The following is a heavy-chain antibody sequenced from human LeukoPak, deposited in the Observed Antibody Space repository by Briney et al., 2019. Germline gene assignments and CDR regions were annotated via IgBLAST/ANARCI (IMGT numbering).Heavy chain of an antibody. D-gene: IGHD2-2*01. J-gene: IGHJ4*02. CDR2: ISGGGDGT. CDR1: GFTFSDYA. Sequence: GGSLTLSCAASGFTFSDYAMTWVRQTPGKGLKWVSVISGGGDGTDYADSMRGRSTISRDNSKNTLYLQMNSLRAEDTALYYCAKLGCTGTICYANYWGQGTLVTVPS. V-gene: IGHV3-23*01. CDR3: AKLGCTGTICYANY.